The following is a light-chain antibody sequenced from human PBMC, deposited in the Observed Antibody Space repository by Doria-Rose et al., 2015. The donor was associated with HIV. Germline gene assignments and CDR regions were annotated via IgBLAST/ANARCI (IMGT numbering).Light chain of an antibody. V-gene: IGKV4-1*01. J-gene: IGKJ3*01. CDR3: QQYYDTPS. CDR2: WAS. CDR1: QSLLYTSKNY. Sequence: DIRVTQSPESLGMSQGGRATLNCKSNQSLLYTSKNYLAWYQQKPGQPPKLLIYWASTRQSGVPARFSGSGSGTDFTLTISSLEAEDVAVYYCQQYYDTPSFGPGTTVDIK.